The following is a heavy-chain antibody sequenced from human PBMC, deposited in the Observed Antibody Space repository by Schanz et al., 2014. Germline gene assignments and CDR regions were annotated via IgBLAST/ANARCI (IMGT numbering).Heavy chain of an antibody. CDR1: GFTVNTNY. V-gene: IGHV3-66*02. CDR2: MYINSGST. Sequence: EVQLVESGGGLVKPGGSLRLSCAVSGFTVNTNYMSWVRQAPGKGLEWISSMYINSGSTQYADSVKGRFTISRDNSKNTVYLQMDSLRPEDTAVYYCAKQFLSYYFYGMDVWGQGTTVSVSS. J-gene: IGHJ6*02. CDR3: AKQFLSYYFYGMDV. D-gene: IGHD4-4*01.